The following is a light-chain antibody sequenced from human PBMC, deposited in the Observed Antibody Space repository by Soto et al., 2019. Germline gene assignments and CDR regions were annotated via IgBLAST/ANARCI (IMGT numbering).Light chain of an antibody. Sequence: QSVLTQPTSVSGAPGQRVTVSCTGSSSNIGAGYDVHWYQQLPGTAPKLLIYVNSNRPSGVPDRFSGSKSGTSASLAITGLQAEDEADYYCQSYDSSLSGYVFGAGTKLTVL. CDR2: VNS. CDR1: SSNIGAGYD. V-gene: IGLV1-40*01. CDR3: QSYDSSLSGYV. J-gene: IGLJ1*01.